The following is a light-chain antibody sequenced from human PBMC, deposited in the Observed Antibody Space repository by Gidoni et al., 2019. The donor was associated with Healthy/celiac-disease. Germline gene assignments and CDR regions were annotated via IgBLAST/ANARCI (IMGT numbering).Light chain of an antibody. CDR1: QSISSW. CDR3: QQYNSYSRT. CDR2: TAS. J-gene: IGKJ1*01. Sequence: DIQMTQSPSTLSASVGDRVTTTRPASQSISSWLAWYQQKTGKAPKLLIYTASSLESGVPSRFSGSGSGTEFTLTISSLQPDDFATYYCQQYNSYSRTFGQGTKVEIK. V-gene: IGKV1-5*03.